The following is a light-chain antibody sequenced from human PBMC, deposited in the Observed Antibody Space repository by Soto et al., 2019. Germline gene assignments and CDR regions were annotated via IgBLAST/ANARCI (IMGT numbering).Light chain of an antibody. CDR2: AAS. CDR3: QQASNFPLT. CDR1: QSISNW. J-gene: IGKJ4*01. V-gene: IGKV1-12*01. Sequence: DIQMTQSPSYVSASVGDRVTITCRASQSISNWLAWYQQKPGEAPKLLIYAASNLQTGVPSRFSGSGSGTDFSLTISSLQPEDFATYYCQQASNFPLTFGGGTRVDIK.